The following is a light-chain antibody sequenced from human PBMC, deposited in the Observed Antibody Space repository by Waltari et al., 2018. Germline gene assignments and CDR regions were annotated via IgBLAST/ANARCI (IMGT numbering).Light chain of an antibody. V-gene: IGLV3-1*01. CDR1: KLGAKY. CDR2: QDN. Sequence: SYELTQPPSVSVSPGQTASITCSGDKLGAKYACWYQQKPGPSPVLVIYQDNQRPSGIPERFSGSSSGNTANLTISGTQALDEADYYCQAWDSTTRVFGGGTKLTVI. J-gene: IGLJ3*02. CDR3: QAWDSTTRV.